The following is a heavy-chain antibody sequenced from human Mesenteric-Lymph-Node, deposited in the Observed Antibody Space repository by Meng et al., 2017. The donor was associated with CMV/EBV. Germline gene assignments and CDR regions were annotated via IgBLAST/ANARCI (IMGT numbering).Heavy chain of an antibody. V-gene: IGHV5-51*01. D-gene: IGHD3-3*01. Sequence: GESLKISCEGSGYTFASHWIAWVRHTPGKGLEWMGVIYPRDSDARYSPSFQGQVTISADKSISTAYLQWSSLKASDTAMYYCARQLNYDFWSGYRRDAFDIWGQGTMVTVSS. J-gene: IGHJ3*02. CDR2: IYPRDSDA. CDR1: GYTFASHW. CDR3: ARQLNYDFWSGYRRDAFDI.